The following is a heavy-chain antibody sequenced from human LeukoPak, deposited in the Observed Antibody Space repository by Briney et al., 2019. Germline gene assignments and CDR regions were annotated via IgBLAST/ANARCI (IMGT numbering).Heavy chain of an antibody. CDR2: IDPSDSYT. J-gene: IGHJ3*02. V-gene: IGHV5-10-1*01. CDR3: ARPGSHCSSTSCLDAFDI. CDR1: GYSFTSYW. D-gene: IGHD2-2*01. Sequence: GESPKISCKGSGYSFTSYWISWMRQMPGKGLEWMGRIDPSDSYTNYSPSFQGHVTISADKSISTAYLQWSSLKASDTAMYYCARPGSHCSSTSCLDAFDIWGQGTMVTVSS.